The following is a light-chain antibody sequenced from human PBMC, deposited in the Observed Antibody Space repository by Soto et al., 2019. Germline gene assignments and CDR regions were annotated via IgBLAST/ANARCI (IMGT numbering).Light chain of an antibody. CDR3: SSYTSSSTLV. CDR2: EVS. CDR1: SSDIGRYNY. Sequence: QSALTQPASVSGSTGQAITISCTGTSSDIGRYNYVSWYQHHPSKAPKLMIYEVSNRPSGVSNRFSGSKSGNTASLTISGLQAEDEADYYCSSYTSSSTLVFGTGTKVTVL. V-gene: IGLV2-14*01. J-gene: IGLJ1*01.